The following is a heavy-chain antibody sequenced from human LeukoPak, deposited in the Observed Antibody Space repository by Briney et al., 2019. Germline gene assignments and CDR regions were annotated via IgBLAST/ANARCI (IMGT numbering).Heavy chain of an antibody. CDR1: GFTFSNYG. CDR2: ISYDGRNK. CDR3: AKEGDTALDY. J-gene: IGHJ4*02. D-gene: IGHD5-18*01. Sequence: GRSLRLSCAASGFTFSNYGMNWVRQAPGKGLEWVALISYDGRNKYYADSVKGRFTISRDNSKNTLYLQMNSLRAEDTAVYYCAKEGDTALDYWGQGTLVTVSS. V-gene: IGHV3-30*18.